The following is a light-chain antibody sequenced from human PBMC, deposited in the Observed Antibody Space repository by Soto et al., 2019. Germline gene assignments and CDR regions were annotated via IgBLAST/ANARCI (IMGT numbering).Light chain of an antibody. CDR2: DAS. V-gene: IGKV1-33*01. Sequence: DIQMTQSPSSLSASVGDRVTITCQASQDISNYLNWYQQKPGKAPKLLIYDASNLETGVPSRFSGSGSGTDFTFTISNLQPEDIATYYCQHYNNLPLTFGGWTRLEIK. J-gene: IGKJ5*01. CDR1: QDISNY. CDR3: QHYNNLPLT.